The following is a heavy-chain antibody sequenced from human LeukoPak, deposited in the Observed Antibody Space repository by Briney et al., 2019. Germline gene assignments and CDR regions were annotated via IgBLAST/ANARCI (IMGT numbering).Heavy chain of an antibody. V-gene: IGHV4-59*01. CDR3: AREARVHYYMDV. J-gene: IGHJ6*03. CDR1: ADSISSSY. CDR2: INYSGST. D-gene: IGHD1-1*01. Sequence: SVTLSLTCSVSADSISSSYWSWLRQPPGKGLEWIGYINYSGSTNYNPSRKSRVTISVDTSKNQFSLKLSSVTAADTAVYYGAREARVHYYMDVWGKGTTVTVSS.